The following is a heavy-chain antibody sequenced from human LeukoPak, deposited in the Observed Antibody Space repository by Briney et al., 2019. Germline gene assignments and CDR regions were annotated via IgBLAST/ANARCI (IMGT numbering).Heavy chain of an antibody. CDR2: ISSGGTT. J-gene: IGHJ4*02. CDR3: ARGASNGDYKIDY. V-gene: IGHV3-53*01. CDR1: PFSVSTFY. Sequence: GGSLRLSCAASPFSVSTFYMSWVRQAPGKGREGGSVISSGGTTHYADSVKGRVTVSTDNSRNTLYLQMNSLRVEDTAVYYCARGASNGDYKIDYWGQGTLVTVSS. D-gene: IGHD4-17*01.